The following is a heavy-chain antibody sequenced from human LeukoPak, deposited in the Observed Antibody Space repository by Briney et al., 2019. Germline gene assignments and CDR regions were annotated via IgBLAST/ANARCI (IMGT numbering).Heavy chain of an antibody. CDR1: GFTFNSYN. CDR2: ITSSSTYM. V-gene: IGHV3-21*01. D-gene: IGHD6-13*01. CDR3: ATSRGSWPDYFDY. Sequence: GGSLRLSCAASGFTFNSYNMNWVRQAPGKGLEWVSSITSSSTYMYYADSVKGRFTISRDNARNSLYLQMNSLRAEDTAVYYCATSRGSWPDYFDYWGQGTLVTVSS. J-gene: IGHJ4*02.